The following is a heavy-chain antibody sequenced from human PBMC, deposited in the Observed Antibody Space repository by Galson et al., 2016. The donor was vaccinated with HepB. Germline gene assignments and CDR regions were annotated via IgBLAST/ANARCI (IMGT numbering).Heavy chain of an antibody. V-gene: IGHV3-53*01. CDR1: DFSVSVSY. CDR2: LYRGGYT. J-gene: IGHJ5*01. D-gene: IGHD2-15*01. CDR3: ARLGANPSCLGGSCYRWFDS. Sequence: LRLSCAVSDFSVSVSYMSWVRQAPGKGLVWVSVLYRGGYTNYADSVKGRFTISRGNSKNTLYLQMNSLRADDTAVYYCARLGANPSCLGGSCYRWFDSWGQGIMVTVSS.